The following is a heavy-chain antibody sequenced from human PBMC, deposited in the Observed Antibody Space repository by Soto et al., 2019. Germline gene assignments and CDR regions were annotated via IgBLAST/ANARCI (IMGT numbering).Heavy chain of an antibody. D-gene: IGHD2-21*02. J-gene: IGHJ6*02. V-gene: IGHV4-34*01. CDR1: GGSFSGYI. Sequence: PSETLSLTCDVYGGSFSGYIWTWIRQTPGKGLQWIGQINHSGSANYNPSLKSRVTISVHTSNSQFSLELSSVTAADTAVYYCARGFAYCGGDCPPYGMDVWGPGTTVTVSS. CDR3: ARGFAYCGGDCPPYGMDV. CDR2: INHSGSA.